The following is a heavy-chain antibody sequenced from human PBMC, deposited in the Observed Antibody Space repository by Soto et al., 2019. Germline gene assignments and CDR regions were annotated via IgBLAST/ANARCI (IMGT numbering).Heavy chain of an antibody. Sequence: SEALSVNCTVPVGSSSSYYWSWIRHRPGKGLEWIGYIYYIGVTNYNPSLKMRVTISVDTSKNQFSLKLSSVTAADTAVYYCARVNYSGTGLAYYYYGMDVWGQRTTVTVSS. D-gene: IGHD3-10*01. J-gene: IGHJ6*02. CDR3: ARVNYSGTGLAYYYYGMDV. V-gene: IGHV4-59*01. CDR1: VGSSSSYY. CDR2: IYYIGVT.